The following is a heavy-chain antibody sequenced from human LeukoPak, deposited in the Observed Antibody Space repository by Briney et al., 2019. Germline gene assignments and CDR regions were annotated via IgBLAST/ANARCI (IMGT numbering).Heavy chain of an antibody. CDR2: INRRGHT. CDR1: GFTFDRFT. Sequence: GGSLRLTCAASGFTFDRFTIHWVRQTPGKGLEWVSLINRRGHTFYADSVKGRFTISRDNSRNSVFLQMNSLRPEDTALYHCAKEVDCPSDCLFFHSWGQGTLVTVSS. V-gene: IGHV3-43*01. CDR3: AKEVDCPSDCLFFHS. J-gene: IGHJ4*02. D-gene: IGHD2-21*02.